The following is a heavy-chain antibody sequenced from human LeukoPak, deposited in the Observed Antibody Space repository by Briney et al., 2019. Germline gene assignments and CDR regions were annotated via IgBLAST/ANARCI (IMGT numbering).Heavy chain of an antibody. D-gene: IGHD3-10*01. V-gene: IGHV3-30*03. CDR2: ISYDGSIK. J-gene: IGHJ4*02. Sequence: GRSLILSCAAPGLTFRNYGMQWVRQAPGKGLEWVTVISYDGSIKYYADSVEGRFSISRDNSKNTLYLQMNSLRAEDTVVYYCASLRSGSGTFYHDYWGQGTLVTVSS. CDR1: GLTFRNYG. CDR3: ASLRSGSGTFYHDY.